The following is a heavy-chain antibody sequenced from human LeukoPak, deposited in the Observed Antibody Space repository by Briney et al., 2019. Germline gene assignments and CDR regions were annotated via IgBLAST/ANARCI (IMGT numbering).Heavy chain of an antibody. Sequence: PGGSLRLSCAASGFTFSDSWMNWVRQAPGKGLVWVSRIDGDGSIINYADSVKGRFTISRDNAKNTVFLQMNSLRVEDTAVYYCARDRRCSGPDCTPGDDFDYWGQGTLVTVSS. CDR2: IDGDGSII. CDR1: GFTFSDSW. D-gene: IGHD2-21*02. J-gene: IGHJ4*02. CDR3: ARDRRCSGPDCTPGDDFDY. V-gene: IGHV3-74*01.